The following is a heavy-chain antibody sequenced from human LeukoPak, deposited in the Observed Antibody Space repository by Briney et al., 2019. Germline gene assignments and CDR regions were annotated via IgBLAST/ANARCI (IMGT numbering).Heavy chain of an antibody. CDR2: INPNSGGT. J-gene: IGHJ4*02. CDR1: GYTFTGYY. CDR3: AREMNSGYDEGGLEY. Sequence: ASVKVSCKASGYTFTGYYMHWVRQAPGQGLEWMGWINPNSGGTNYAQKFQGRVTMTRDTSISTAYMELSRLISDDTAVYYCAREMNSGYDEGGLEYWGQGTLVTVSS. D-gene: IGHD5-12*01. V-gene: IGHV1-2*02.